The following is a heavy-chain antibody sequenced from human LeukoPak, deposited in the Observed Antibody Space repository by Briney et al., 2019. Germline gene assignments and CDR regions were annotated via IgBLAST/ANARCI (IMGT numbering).Heavy chain of an antibody. V-gene: IGHV3-30*02. CDR1: GFTFSNYG. J-gene: IGHJ1*01. CDR3: AKDEAQYFQH. CDR2: IRNDDGSNK. Sequence: GGSLRLSCTASGFTFSNYGMHWVRQAPGKGLEWVAFIRNDDGSNKYYADSVKGRFTISRDNSKNTVHLQMNSLRVEDTAVYYCAKDEAQYFQHWGQGTLVTVSA.